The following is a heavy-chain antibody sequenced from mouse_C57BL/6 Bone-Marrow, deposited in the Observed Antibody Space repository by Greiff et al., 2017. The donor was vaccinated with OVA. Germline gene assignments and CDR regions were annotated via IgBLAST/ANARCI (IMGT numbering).Heavy chain of an antibody. CDR1: GYTFTDYE. D-gene: IGHD2-2*01. J-gene: IGHJ2*01. V-gene: IGHV1-15*01. Sequence: QVQLQQSGAELVRPGASVTLSCKASGYTFTDYEMHWVKQTPVHGLEWIGAIDPETGGTAYNQKFKGKAILTADKSSSTAYMELRSLTSEDSAVYYCTRELLWLRQGFDYWGQGTTLTVSS. CDR2: IDPETGGT. CDR3: TRELLWLRQGFDY.